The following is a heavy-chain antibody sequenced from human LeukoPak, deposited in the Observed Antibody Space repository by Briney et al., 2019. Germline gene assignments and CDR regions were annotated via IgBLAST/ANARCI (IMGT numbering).Heavy chain of an antibody. V-gene: IGHV4-34*01. CDR1: GGSFSDYS. J-gene: IGHJ4*02. CDR3: ARGSPGY. Sequence: SETLSLTCAVYGGSFSDYSWTWIRQSPAKALEWIGEIIHSGSSHYNPSLKSRVTISVDTSKNQFSLKLTSVTAADTAVYFCARGSPGYWGQGTLVTVSS. CDR2: IIHSGSS.